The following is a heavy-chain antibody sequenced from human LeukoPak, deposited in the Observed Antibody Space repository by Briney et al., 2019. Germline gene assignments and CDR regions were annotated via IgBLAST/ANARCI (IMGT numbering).Heavy chain of an antibody. D-gene: IGHD1-26*01. CDR2: INPSGGST. V-gene: IGHV1-46*01. CDR3: AKDRRELLWPLGVDY. CDR1: GYTFTSYY. J-gene: IGHJ4*02. Sequence: ASVKVSCKASGYTFTSYYMHWVRQAPGQGLEWMGIINPSGGSTSYAQKFQGRVTMTRDMSTSTVYMELSSLRAEDTAVYYCAKDRRELLWPLGVDYWGQGTLVTVSS.